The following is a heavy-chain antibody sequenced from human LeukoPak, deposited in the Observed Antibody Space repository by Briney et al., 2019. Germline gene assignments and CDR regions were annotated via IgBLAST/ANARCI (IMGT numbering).Heavy chain of an antibody. CDR1: GYNFNTYD. D-gene: IGHD2-21*01. J-gene: IGHJ4*02. Sequence: GASVKVSCKASGYNFNTYDINWVRQTGGQGLEWMGWMSPNSGNTAYAQKFQGRVTMSRNTSMATVYMEVSSLTSDDTAVYFCARARGAPYRHPFVERIAPYYFDDWGQGTLVTVSS. V-gene: IGHV1-8*01. CDR2: MSPNSGNT. CDR3: ARARGAPYRHPFVERIAPYYFDD.